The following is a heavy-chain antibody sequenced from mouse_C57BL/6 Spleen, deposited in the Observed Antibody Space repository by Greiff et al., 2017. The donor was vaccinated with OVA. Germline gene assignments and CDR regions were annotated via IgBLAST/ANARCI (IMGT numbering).Heavy chain of an antibody. CDR1: GYSITSGYY. J-gene: IGHJ4*01. CDR3: ARVDYAMDY. Sequence: EVQLQESGPGLVKPSQSLSLTCSVTGYSITSGYYWNWIRQFPGNKLEWMGYISYDGSNNYNPSLKNRISIPRDPSKNQFFLKLNSVTTEDTATYYCARVDYAMDYWGQGTSVTVSS. CDR2: ISYDGSN. V-gene: IGHV3-6*01.